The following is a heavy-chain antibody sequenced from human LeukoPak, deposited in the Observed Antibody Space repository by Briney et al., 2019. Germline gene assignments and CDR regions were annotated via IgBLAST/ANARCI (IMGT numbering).Heavy chain of an antibody. D-gene: IGHD4-17*01. CDR2: IIPILGIA. CDR3: ARVDYGDYATTDY. V-gene: IGHV1-69*04. CDR1: GGTFSSYA. Sequence: ASVKVSCKASGGTFSSYAISWVRQAPGQGLEWMGRIIPILGIANYAQKFQGRVTIIADKSTSTAYMELSSLRSEDTAVYYCARVDYGDYATTDYWGQGTLVTVSS. J-gene: IGHJ4*02.